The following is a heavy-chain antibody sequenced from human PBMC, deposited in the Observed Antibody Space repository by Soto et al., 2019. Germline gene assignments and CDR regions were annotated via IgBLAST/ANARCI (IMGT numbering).Heavy chain of an antibody. V-gene: IGHV1-2*02. D-gene: IGHD1-1*01. CDR1: GYTFTGHY. J-gene: IGHJ4*01. CDR3: ARVPINSGLEY. CDR2: VNPNSGGT. Sequence: ASVKISCKASGYTFTGHYMHWVRQAPGQGLEWMGWVNPNSGGTNYAQKFQGRVTMTRDTSISTAYMELSRLRSDDTAVYYCARVPINSGLEYWGDGTLVTVSS.